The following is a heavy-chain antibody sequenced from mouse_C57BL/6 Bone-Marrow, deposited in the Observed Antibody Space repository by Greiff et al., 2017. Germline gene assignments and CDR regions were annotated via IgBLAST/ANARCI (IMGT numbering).Heavy chain of an antibody. CDR3: ARERYYYGSSCYWYFDV. CDR2: INPNNGGT. CDR1: GYTFTDYN. V-gene: IGHV1-22*01. D-gene: IGHD1-1*01. Sequence: EVQLQQSGPELVKPGASVKMSCKASGYTFTDYNMHWVKQSHGKSLEWIGYINPNNGGTSYNQKFKGKATLTVNKSSSTAYMELRSLTSEDSAVYYCARERYYYGSSCYWYFDVWGTGTTVTVSS. J-gene: IGHJ1*03.